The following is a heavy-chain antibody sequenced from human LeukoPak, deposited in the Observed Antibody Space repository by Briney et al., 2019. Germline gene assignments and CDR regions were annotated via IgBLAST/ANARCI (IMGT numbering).Heavy chain of an antibody. V-gene: IGHV3-30*04. J-gene: IGHJ4*02. CDR2: ISYDGNNK. CDR3: ASLVVTDDAPRVY. CDR1: GFTFSSYA. D-gene: IGHD3-22*01. Sequence: GGSLRLSCAASGFTFSSYAMHWVRQAPGKGLEWVAVISYDGNNKFYADSVKGRFTISRDNSKHTLYLQMNSLRAEDTAVYYCASLVVTDDAPRVYWGQGTLVTVSS.